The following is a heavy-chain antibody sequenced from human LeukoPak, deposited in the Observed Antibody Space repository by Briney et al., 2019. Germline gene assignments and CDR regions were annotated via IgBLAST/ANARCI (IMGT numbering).Heavy chain of an antibody. J-gene: IGHJ3*02. CDR1: GYSISSGDY. Sequence: SQTLSLTCAGSGYSISSGDYGALIRHFPGKGLERLGSIFHSGSTYDNPSLKSRVSTSVDASKNHFSLTLTSVTAADTAVYHCARHMTTDMLDAFDIWGQGTMVIISS. CDR3: ARHMTTDMLDAFDI. D-gene: IGHD3-10*02. CDR2: IFHSGST. V-gene: IGHV4-38-2*01.